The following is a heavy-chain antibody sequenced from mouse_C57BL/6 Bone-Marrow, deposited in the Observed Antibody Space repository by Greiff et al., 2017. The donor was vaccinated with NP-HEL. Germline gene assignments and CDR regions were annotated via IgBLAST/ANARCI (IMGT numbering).Heavy chain of an antibody. CDR2: ISDGGSYT. Sequence: SGFTFSSYAMSWVRQTPEKRLEWVATISDGGSYTSYPDNVKGRFTISRDNAKNNLYLQMSHLKSEDTATYYCARERGYDDYAIDYWGQGTSVTVSS. D-gene: IGHD2-2*01. CDR1: GFTFSSYA. CDR3: ARERGYDDYAIDY. J-gene: IGHJ4*01. V-gene: IGHV5-4*01.